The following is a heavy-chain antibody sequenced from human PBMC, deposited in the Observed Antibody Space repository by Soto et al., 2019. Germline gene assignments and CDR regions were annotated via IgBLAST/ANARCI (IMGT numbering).Heavy chain of an antibody. J-gene: IGHJ4*02. D-gene: IGHD6-19*01. V-gene: IGHV4-34*01. CDR2: INHSGST. CDR3: ASRHRSGWYFDY. Sequence: PSETLSLTCAVYGGSFSGYYWSWIRQPPGKGLEWIGEINHSGSTNYNPSLKSRVTISVDTSKNQFSLKLSSVTAADTAVYYCASRHRSGWYFDYWGQGTLVTVSS. CDR1: GGSFSGYY.